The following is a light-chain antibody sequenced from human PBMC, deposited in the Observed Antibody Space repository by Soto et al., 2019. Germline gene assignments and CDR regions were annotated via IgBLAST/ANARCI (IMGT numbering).Light chain of an antibody. CDR2: GAS. V-gene: IGKV3-20*01. CDR1: QSVTNSY. CDR3: QQYGSSPPWM. J-gene: IGKJ1*01. Sequence: DTVFTQSPDTVSLSPAEGRTLSCKASQSVTNSYLAWYQQKPGQAPRLLIYGASSRATGIPDRFSGSGSETDFTLTIRRLEPEDFAVYYCQQYGSSPPWMCGQGNKGDIK.